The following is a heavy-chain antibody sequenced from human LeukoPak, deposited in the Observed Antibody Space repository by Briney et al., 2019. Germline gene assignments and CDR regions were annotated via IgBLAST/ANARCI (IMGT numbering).Heavy chain of an antibody. D-gene: IGHD2-21*02. CDR3: AKSDFYSMDV. Sequence: SETLSLTCTVSGGSFNSPPYYWGWIRQPPGKGLGWIGTIYYSGGTYYNPSLKSRVTISVETSNNQFSLSLNSVTAADTAVYYCAKSDFYSMDVWGKGTTVTVSS. CDR1: GGSFNSPPYY. J-gene: IGHJ6*04. CDR2: IYYSGGT. V-gene: IGHV4-39*07.